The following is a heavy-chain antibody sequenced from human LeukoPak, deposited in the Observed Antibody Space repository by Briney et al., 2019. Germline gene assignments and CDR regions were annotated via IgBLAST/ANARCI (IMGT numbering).Heavy chain of an antibody. J-gene: IGHJ4*02. Sequence: ASVKVSCKASGYTFTGYYMHWVRQAPGQGLEWMGWINPNSGGTNYAQKFQGRVTMTRDTSISTAYMELSRLRSDDTAVYYSAGSIAVAGSFDYWGQGTLVTVSS. D-gene: IGHD6-19*01. CDR1: GYTFTGYY. CDR3: AGSIAVAGSFDY. CDR2: INPNSGGT. V-gene: IGHV1-2*02.